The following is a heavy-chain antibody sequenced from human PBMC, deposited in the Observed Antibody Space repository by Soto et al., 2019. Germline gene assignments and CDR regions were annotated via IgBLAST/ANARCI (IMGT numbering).Heavy chain of an antibody. J-gene: IGHJ6*02. CDR2: IYYSGST. Sequence: TLSLTCTVSGGSISSGGYYWSWIRQHPGKGLEWIGYIYYSGSTYYNPSLKSRVTISVDTSKNQFSLKLSSVTAADTAVYYCARGVVYYYYGMDVWGQGTTVTVSS. V-gene: IGHV4-31*03. CDR3: ARGVVYYYYGMDV. CDR1: GGSISSGGYY.